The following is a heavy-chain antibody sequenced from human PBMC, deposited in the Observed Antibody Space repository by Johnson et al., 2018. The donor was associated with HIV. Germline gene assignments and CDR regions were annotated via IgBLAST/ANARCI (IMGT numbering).Heavy chain of an antibody. CDR3: TRGLPGDYDSSGYPTGGHGFDI. V-gene: IGHV3-15*01. Sequence: MQLVESGGGLVKPGGSLRLSCTVSGFTFSNAWMNWVRQAPRKGLEWVGRIKSKTDGGTTDYAAPVKGRFIISRDDSKNTLYLQMNSLKSEDTAVYYCTRGLPGDYDSSGYPTGGHGFDIWGQGTTVTVSS. CDR2: IKSKTDGGTT. D-gene: IGHD3-22*01. CDR1: GFTFSNAW. J-gene: IGHJ3*02.